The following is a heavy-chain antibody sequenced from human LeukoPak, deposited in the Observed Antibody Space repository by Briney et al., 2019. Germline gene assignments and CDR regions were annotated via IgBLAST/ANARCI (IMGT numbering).Heavy chain of an antibody. J-gene: IGHJ3*02. CDR3: ARNPQYCSGGSCSSRGAFDI. V-gene: IGHV3-21*01. CDR1: GFTLISYS. Sequence: GGPLSLSGAASGFTLISYSRNWVRQPPGKGLEWASSIRISSSYIYYADSVKGRFTISRDNAKNSLYLQMNSLRAEDTAVYYCARNPQYCSGGSCSSRGAFDIWGQGTMVTVSS. D-gene: IGHD2-15*01. CDR2: IRISSSYI.